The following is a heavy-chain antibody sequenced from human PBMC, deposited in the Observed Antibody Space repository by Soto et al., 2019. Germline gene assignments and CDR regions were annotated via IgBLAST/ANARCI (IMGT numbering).Heavy chain of an antibody. CDR1: GGTFSSYT. D-gene: IGHD3-10*01. CDR3: ASGGGSGDWFDP. J-gene: IGHJ5*02. Sequence: QVQLVQSGAEVKKPGSSVKVSCKASGGTFSSYTISWVRQAPGQGLEWMGRIIPILGIANYAQKFQGRATITANKPTSPGYVELSGLRVEDTAVYYCASGGGSGDWFDPWGQGTLVSVSS. CDR2: IIPILGIA. V-gene: IGHV1-69*02.